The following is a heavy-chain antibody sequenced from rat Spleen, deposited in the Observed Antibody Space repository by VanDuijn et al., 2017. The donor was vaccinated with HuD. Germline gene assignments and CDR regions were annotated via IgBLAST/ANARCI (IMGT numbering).Heavy chain of an antibody. J-gene: IGHJ3*01. CDR2: INPGSGGI. CDR1: GYTFTTYD. V-gene: IGHV1-60*01. Sequence: QVQLQQSGAELTKPASSVKISCKASGYTFTTYDISWIKQRPGQALEWIGAINPGSGGITFNERFKGKATLTVDKSSNTAFMHLSSLTPEDTAVYYCASGASYGFAYWGQGTLVTVSS. CDR3: ASGASYGFAY. D-gene: IGHD1-3*01.